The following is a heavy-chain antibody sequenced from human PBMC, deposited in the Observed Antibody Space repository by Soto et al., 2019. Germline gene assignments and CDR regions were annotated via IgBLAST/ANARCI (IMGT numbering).Heavy chain of an antibody. D-gene: IGHD6-13*01. V-gene: IGHV3-23*01. Sequence: GGSLRLSCTASGFTFSSHAMTWVRQAPGKGLEWVSGLSDSGDSIYYADSVKGRFTIYRDNSMNTLYLQMNTLRVEDTAAYYCAKVSSSWYAGFFDLWGQGTLVTVSS. J-gene: IGHJ4*02. CDR3: AKVSSSWYAGFFDL. CDR1: GFTFSSHA. CDR2: LSDSGDSI.